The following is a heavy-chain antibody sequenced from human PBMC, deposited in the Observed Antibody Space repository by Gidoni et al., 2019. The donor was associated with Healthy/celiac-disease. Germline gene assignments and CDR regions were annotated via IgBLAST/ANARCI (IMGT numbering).Heavy chain of an antibody. J-gene: IGHJ6*03. CDR3: AGRYIYGAYYYYMDV. CDR2: ISYDGSNK. D-gene: IGHD5-18*01. Sequence: QVQLVESGGGVVQPGRSLRLSCAASGFTFSSYAMHWVRQAPGKGLEWVAVISYDGSNKYYADSVKGRFTISRDNSKNTLYLQMNSLRAEDTAVYYCAGRYIYGAYYYYMDVWGKGTTVTVSS. CDR1: GFTFSSYA. V-gene: IGHV3-30-3*01.